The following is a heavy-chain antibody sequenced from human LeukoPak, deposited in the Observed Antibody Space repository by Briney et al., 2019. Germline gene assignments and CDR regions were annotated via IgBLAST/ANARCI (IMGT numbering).Heavy chain of an antibody. Sequence: SVKVSCKASGGTFSSYAISWVRQAPGQGLEWMGGIIPIFGAANYAQKFQGRVTITADESTSTAYMELSSLRSEDTAVYYSARAYCSGGSCYRTFDYWGQGTLATVSS. J-gene: IGHJ4*02. CDR3: ARAYCSGGSCYRTFDY. CDR2: IIPIFGAA. V-gene: IGHV1-69*01. D-gene: IGHD2-15*01. CDR1: GGTFSSYA.